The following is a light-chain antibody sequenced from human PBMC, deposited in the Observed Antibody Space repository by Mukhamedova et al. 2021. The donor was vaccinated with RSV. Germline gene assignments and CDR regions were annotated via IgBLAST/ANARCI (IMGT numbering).Light chain of an antibody. CDR2: WAS. CDR1: QSVLYSSNNKNY. Sequence: ATINCKSSQSVLYSSNNKNYLAWYQQKPGQPPKLLIYWASTRESGVPDRFSGSGSGTDFTLTISSLQAEDVAVYYCQHYYSIPWT. J-gene: IGKJ1*01. V-gene: IGKV4-1*01. CDR3: QHYYSIPWT.